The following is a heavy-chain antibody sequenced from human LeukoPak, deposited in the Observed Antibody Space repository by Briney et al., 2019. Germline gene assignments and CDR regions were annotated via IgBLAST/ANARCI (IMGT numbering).Heavy chain of an antibody. V-gene: IGHV1-18*01. CDR3: ARTMAVHAFDV. CDR1: GYTFTRYG. CDR2: ISGYTAKT. D-gene: IGHD3-10*01. Sequence: ASVKVSCKASGYTFTRYGMSWVRQAPGQGLEWMGWISGYTAKTNYAQKVQGRVAMTTDTSTSTVYMEVRSLRSDDTAVYYCARTMAVHAFDVWGQGTMVTVSS. J-gene: IGHJ3*01.